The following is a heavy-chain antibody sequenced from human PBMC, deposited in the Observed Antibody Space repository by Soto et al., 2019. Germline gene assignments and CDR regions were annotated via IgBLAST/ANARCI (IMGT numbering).Heavy chain of an antibody. D-gene: IGHD1-26*01. CDR2: ISRKDEK. CDR1: WFSLRTPGAG. Sequence: GLAVANPRHTLTVNWKLSWFSLRTPGAGVGWIGESPGKAPEWLALISRKDEKRYNPALKIRLTITKDTSKNQVVLTMTDWDPVDTATYFCAHRCGGNYYRWYFDPWGQGTLVTVSS. J-gene: IGHJ5*02. V-gene: IGHV2-5*01. CDR3: AHRCGGNYYRWYFDP.